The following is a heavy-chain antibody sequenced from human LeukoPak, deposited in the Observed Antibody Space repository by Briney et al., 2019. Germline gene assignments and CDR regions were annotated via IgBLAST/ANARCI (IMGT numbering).Heavy chain of an antibody. CDR3: ARGGPGIVGATNNWFDP. CDR2: ISGSGGST. J-gene: IGHJ5*02. V-gene: IGHV3-23*01. Sequence: PGGSLTLSCAASGFIFSSYGMSWVRQAPGKGLEWVSIISGSGGSTFYADSVKGRFTISRDNSKNTLYLQMNSLRAEDTAVYYCARGGPGIVGATNNWFDPWGQGTLVTVSS. D-gene: IGHD1-26*01. CDR1: GFIFSSYG.